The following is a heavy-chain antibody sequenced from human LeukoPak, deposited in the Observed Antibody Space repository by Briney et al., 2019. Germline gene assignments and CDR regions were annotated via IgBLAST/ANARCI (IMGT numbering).Heavy chain of an antibody. D-gene: IGHD6-13*01. Sequence: ASVKVSGKASGYTFTSYDINWVRPATGQGLEWMGWMNPNSGNTGYAQKFQGRVTITRNTSISTAYMELSSLRSEDTAVYYCAIQGAQQLDAFDIWGQGTMVTVSS. CDR1: GYTFTSYD. CDR3: AIQGAQQLDAFDI. V-gene: IGHV1-8*03. CDR2: MNPNSGNT. J-gene: IGHJ3*02.